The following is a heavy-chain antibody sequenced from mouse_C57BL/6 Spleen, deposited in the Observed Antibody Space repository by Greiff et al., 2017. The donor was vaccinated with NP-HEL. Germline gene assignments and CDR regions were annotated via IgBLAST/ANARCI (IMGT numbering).Heavy chain of an antibody. J-gene: IGHJ4*01. CDR1: GFTFSSYG. V-gene: IGHV5-6*01. D-gene: IGHD1-1*01. Sequence: EVQVVESGGDLVKPGGSLKLSCAASGFTFSSYGMSWVGQTPDKRLEWVATISSGGSYTYYPDSVKGRFTISRDNAKNTLYLQMSSLKSADTAMYYCARRVYYEGAMDYWGQGTSVTVSS. CDR2: ISSGGSYT. CDR3: ARRVYYEGAMDY.